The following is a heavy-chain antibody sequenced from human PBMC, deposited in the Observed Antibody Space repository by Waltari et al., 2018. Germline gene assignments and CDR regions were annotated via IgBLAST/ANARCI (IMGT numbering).Heavy chain of an antibody. D-gene: IGHD1-26*01. CDR1: GFTFKNAW. Sequence: EVRLVESGGGLLEPGESLTISCEGSGFTFKNAWMSWVRPAHGLGLEWVGRIRSQSDGGTIDYAESVKDRFVISRDYSKDTVFLEMKSLKTEDTGVYYCTIPSGTYDDYWGQGTLVTVSS. CDR3: TIPSGTYDDY. CDR2: IRSQSDGGTI. V-gene: IGHV3-15*05. J-gene: IGHJ4*02.